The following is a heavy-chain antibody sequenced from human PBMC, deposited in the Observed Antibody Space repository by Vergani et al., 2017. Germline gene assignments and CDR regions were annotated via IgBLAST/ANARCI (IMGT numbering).Heavy chain of an antibody. J-gene: IGHJ5*02. D-gene: IGHD2-2*01. CDR3: ALAESSTSCINSVCITPETGSWFDP. CDR2: INPLSDG. CDR1: GYTFTGNY. Sequence: VQLVQSGAEVKKPGASVRVSCKASGYTFTGNYIHWVRQAPGHGLESLGWINPLSDGFQKFQDRVTMTRDTSLNTAYLELSSLRSDDTAIYYCALAESSTSCINSVCITPETGSWFDPWGQGTLVTVSS. V-gene: IGHV1-2*02.